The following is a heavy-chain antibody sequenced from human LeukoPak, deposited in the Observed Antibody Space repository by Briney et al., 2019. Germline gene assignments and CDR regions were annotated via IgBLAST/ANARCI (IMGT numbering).Heavy chain of an antibody. CDR2: INPSGGST. CDR3: ARVGATDAFDI. V-gene: IGHV1-46*01. D-gene: IGHD1-26*01. Sequence: ASVKVSCKASGYTFTSYYMHWVRQAPGQGLEWMGIINPSGGSTSYAQKFQGRVTMTRDMSTSTVYMELRSLRSDDTAVYYCARVGATDAFDIWGQGTMVTVSS. CDR1: GYTFTSYY. J-gene: IGHJ3*02.